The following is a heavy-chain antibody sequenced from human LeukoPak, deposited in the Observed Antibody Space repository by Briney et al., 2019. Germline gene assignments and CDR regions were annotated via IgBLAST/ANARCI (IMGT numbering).Heavy chain of an antibody. CDR1: GFTFSSYA. CDR3: AKGRYSSGWYSYYYGMDV. J-gene: IGHJ6*02. CDR2: ILSKIGGETR. V-gene: IGHV3-15*01. Sequence: GGSLRLSCAASGFTFSSYAMSWVRQAPGKELEWVGRILSKIGGETREYAASVKGRFTISRDDSKNTLYLQMNSLKTEDTAVYYCAKGRYSSGWYSYYYGMDVWGQGTTVTVSS. D-gene: IGHD6-19*01.